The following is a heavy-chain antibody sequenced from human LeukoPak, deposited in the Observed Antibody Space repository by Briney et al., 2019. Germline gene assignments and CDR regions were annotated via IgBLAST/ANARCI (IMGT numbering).Heavy chain of an antibody. Sequence: SETLSLTCTVSGASISSSYWSWIRQPAGKGLEWIGRIYTSGSTNYNPSIKGRVTMSMDTSKKQFSLRLSSVTAADTAVYYCASTVAGTAYFDYWGQGTLVTVSS. CDR1: GASISSSY. CDR3: ASTVAGTAYFDY. D-gene: IGHD6-19*01. J-gene: IGHJ4*02. CDR2: IYTSGST. V-gene: IGHV4-4*07.